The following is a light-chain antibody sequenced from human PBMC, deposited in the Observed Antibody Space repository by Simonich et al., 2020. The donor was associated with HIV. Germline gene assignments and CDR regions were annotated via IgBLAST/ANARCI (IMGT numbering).Light chain of an antibody. J-gene: IGKJ5*01. V-gene: IGKV1-33*01. CDR1: QDISNF. CDR3: QKYNSAPFT. CDR2: DAS. Sequence: DIQMTQSPSSLSASVGDRVTIPCQASQDISNFLNWYQQKPGEAPKFLIYDASYLETGVPSRFSGSGSGTDFTFTISSLQPEDVATYYCQKYNSAPFTFGQGTRLEIK.